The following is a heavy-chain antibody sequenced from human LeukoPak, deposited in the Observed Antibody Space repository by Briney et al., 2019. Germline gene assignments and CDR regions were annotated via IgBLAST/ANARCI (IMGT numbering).Heavy chain of an antibody. D-gene: IGHD2-2*01. CDR2: ISGSGGST. CDR1: GFTFSSYA. CDR3: AKSARCRSTSCYAELDY. Sequence: PGGSLRLSCAASGFTFSSYAMSWVRQAPGKELEWVSAISGSGGSTYYADSVKGRFTISRDNSKNTLYLQMNSLRAEDTAVYYCAKSARCRSTSCYAELDYWGQGTLVTVSS. J-gene: IGHJ4*02. V-gene: IGHV3-23*01.